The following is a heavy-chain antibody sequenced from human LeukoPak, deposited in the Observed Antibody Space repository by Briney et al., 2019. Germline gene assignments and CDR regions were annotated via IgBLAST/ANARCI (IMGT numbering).Heavy chain of an antibody. V-gene: IGHV3-23*01. Sequence: GSLRLSCAASGLTFSSYAMTWVRQVPGKGLEWVSGTSGSGGATYYADSVKGRFTISRDNSKNTLFLQMSSLRAEDTAVYYCLTRSLVAVTGNYYMDVWGKGTTVTVSS. CDR2: TSGSGGAT. J-gene: IGHJ6*03. D-gene: IGHD6-19*01. CDR1: GLTFSSYA. CDR3: LTRSLVAVTGNYYMDV.